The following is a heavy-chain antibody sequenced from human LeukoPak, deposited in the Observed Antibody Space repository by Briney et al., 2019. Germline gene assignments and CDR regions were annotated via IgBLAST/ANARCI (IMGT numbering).Heavy chain of an antibody. CDR3: AKDQAYYFSFADY. CDR2: IFYDGSTK. D-gene: IGHD2/OR15-2a*01. J-gene: IGHJ4*02. V-gene: IGHV3-33*06. Sequence: GGSLRLSCAASGLTFNNYGMHWVRQAPGRGVEWVAVIFYDGSTKHYADSVKGRFTISRDNSKNTLYLEMSSLRAEDTAVYYCAKDQAYYFSFADYWGQGTRVTVSS. CDR1: GLTFNNYG.